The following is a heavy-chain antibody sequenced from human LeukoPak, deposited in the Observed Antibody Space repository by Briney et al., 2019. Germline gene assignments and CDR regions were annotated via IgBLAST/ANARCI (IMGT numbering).Heavy chain of an antibody. CDR1: GVSISS. J-gene: IGHJ4*02. D-gene: IGHD3-16*02. V-gene: IGHV4-39*07. CDR2: IYYSGST. CDR3: ARDHTSYDYVWGSYRTYYFDY. Sequence: SETLSLTCSVSGVSISSLTWIRQPPGKGLEWIGSIYYSGSTYYNPSLKSRVTISVDTSKNQFSLKLSSVTAADTAVYYCARDHTSYDYVWGSYRTYYFDYWGQGTLVTVSS.